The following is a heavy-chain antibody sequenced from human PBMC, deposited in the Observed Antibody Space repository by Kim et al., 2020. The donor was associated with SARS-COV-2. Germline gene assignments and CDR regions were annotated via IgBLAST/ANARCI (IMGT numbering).Heavy chain of an antibody. CDR1: GGSISSGTYY. Sequence: SETLSLTCTVSGGSISSGTYYWGWIRQPPGKGLEWIGTIYYSGSTYYNPSLKSRVTIYVDTSKNEFSLKLSSVTAAETAAYFCARQARVYSKPYYFDYWG. D-gene: IGHD4-4*01. J-gene: IGHJ4*01. CDR2: IYYSGST. CDR3: ARQARVYSKPYYFDY. V-gene: IGHV4-39*01.